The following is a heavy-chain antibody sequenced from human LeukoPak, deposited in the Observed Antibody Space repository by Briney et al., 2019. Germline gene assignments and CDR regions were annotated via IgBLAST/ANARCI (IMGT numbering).Heavy chain of an antibody. V-gene: IGHV1-8*02. CDR1: GYTFTSYD. J-gene: IGHJ4*02. D-gene: IGHD6-13*01. Sequence: VASVKVSCKASGYTFTSYDINWVRQATGQGLEWMGWMNPNSGNTGYAQKFQGRVTMTRNTSISTAYMELSSLRSEDTAVYYCARGRIAAAAPASWGQGTLVTVSS. CDR3: ARGRIAAAAPAS. CDR2: MNPNSGNT.